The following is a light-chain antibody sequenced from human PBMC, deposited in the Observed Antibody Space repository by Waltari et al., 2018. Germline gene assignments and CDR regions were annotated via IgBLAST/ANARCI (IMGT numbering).Light chain of an antibody. CDR1: QSLLHINGNNF. CDR3: MQAIQTPPT. V-gene: IGKV2-28*01. CDR2: LGS. J-gene: IGKJ3*01. Sequence: DIVMTQSPLSLPVTPGEPASISCRSSQSLLHINGNNFLDWYLQKPGQSPQLLIYLGSNRASGVPDRFSGSGSGTDFTLKISRVEAEDVGVYYCMQAIQTPPTFGPGTKVVIK.